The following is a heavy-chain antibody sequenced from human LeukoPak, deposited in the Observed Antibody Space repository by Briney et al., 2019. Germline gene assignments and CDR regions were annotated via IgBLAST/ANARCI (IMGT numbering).Heavy chain of an antibody. CDR2: INPSGGST. D-gene: IGHD3-22*01. V-gene: IGHV1-46*01. CDR1: GYTFTSYY. CDR3: ARSGMGYYDSSGDLDY. Sequence: GASVKVSCKASGYTFTSYYMHWVRQAPGQGLEWMGIINPSGGSTSYAQKFQGRVTMTRDTSTSTVYMELSSLRSEDTAVYYCARSGMGYYDSSGDLDYWGQGTLVTVSP. J-gene: IGHJ4*02.